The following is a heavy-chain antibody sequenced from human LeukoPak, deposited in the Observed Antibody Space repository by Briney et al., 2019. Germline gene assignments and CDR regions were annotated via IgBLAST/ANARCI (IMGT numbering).Heavy chain of an antibody. CDR1: GGSISSYY. CDR3: ARDRIYAFDI. CDR2: IFYSGST. V-gene: IGHV4-59*01. Sequence: SETLSLTCTVSGGSISSYYWSWIRQHPGEGLEWIGYIFYSGSTNYNPSLKSRVTISLDTSKNQFSLKLTSVTAADTAVYYCARDRIYAFDIWGQGTMVTVSS. J-gene: IGHJ3*02. D-gene: IGHD2-15*01.